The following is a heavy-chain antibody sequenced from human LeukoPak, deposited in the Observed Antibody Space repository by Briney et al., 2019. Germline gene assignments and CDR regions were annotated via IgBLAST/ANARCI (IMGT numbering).Heavy chain of an antibody. CDR3: ASRLYDSARNFDY. D-gene: IGHD3-22*01. CDR1: GGSISISNW. V-gene: IGHV4-4*02. J-gene: IGHJ4*02. Sequence: SGTLSLTCAVSGGSISISNWGSWVRQPPGKGLEWIGEIYHSVSTNYNPSLKSRVTISVDKSKNQFSLKLSSVTAADTAVYYCASRLYDSARNFDYWGQGTLVTVSS. CDR2: IYHSVST.